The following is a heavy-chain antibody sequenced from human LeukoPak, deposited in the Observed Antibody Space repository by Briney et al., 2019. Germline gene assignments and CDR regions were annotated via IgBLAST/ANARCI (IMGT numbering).Heavy chain of an antibody. V-gene: IGHV4-59*02. CDR2: VHHSGNT. CDR3: ARHNGDSYLDL. D-gene: IGHD2-21*01. CDR1: GVSVRSSF. J-gene: IGHJ4*02. Sequence: SETLSLTCTVSGVSVRSSFGSWIRQPPGKGLEYIGYVHHSGNTKYNPSVPSRVTMSVDTARSQFSLNLSSVTPADSAVYYCARHNGDSYLDLWAQGSLVTVSS.